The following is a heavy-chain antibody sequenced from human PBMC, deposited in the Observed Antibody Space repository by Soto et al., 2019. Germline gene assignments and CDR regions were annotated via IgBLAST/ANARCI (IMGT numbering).Heavy chain of an antibody. CDR1: GGTFSSYA. CDR2: IIPIFGTA. J-gene: IGHJ6*02. CDR3: ATQGGGIFGVVISFGYGMDV. Sequence: ASVKVSCKASGGTFSSYAISWVRQAPGQGLEWMGGIIPIFGTANYAQKFQGRVTMTADESTSTAYMELSSLRSEDTAVYYCATQGGGIFGVVISFGYGMDVWGQGTTVTVS. V-gene: IGHV1-69*13. D-gene: IGHD3-3*01.